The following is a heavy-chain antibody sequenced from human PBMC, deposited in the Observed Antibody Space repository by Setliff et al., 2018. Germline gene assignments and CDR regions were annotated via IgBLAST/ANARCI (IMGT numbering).Heavy chain of an antibody. V-gene: IGHV1-18*01. D-gene: IGHD2-8*01. J-gene: IGHJ4*02. CDR2: ININNVNT. CDR1: GYTFTNFG. Sequence: ASVKVSCKASGYTFTNFGITWVRQAPGQGLEWMGWININNVNTKYAQKLQDRVTMTTDTSTSTAYMDLRSLRSDDTAMYYCARLVRYCSRTSCQRTSGDEVWGQGTLVTVSS. CDR3: ARLVRYCSRTSCQRTSGDEV.